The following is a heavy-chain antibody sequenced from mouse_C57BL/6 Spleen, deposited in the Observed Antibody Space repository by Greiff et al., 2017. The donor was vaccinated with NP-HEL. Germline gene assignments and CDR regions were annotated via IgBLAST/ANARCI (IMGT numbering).Heavy chain of an antibody. Sequence: EVQLVESEGGLVQPGSSMKLSCTASGFTFSDYYMAWVRQVPEKGLEWVANINYDGSSTYYLDSLKSRFIISRDNAKNILYLQMSSLKSEDTATYYCARDLDYYGSSGFDYWGQGTTLTVSS. J-gene: IGHJ2*01. D-gene: IGHD1-1*01. CDR3: ARDLDYYGSSGFDY. CDR2: INYDGSST. CDR1: GFTFSDYY. V-gene: IGHV5-16*01.